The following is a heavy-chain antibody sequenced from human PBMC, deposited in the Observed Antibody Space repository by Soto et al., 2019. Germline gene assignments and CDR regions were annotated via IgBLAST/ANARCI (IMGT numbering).Heavy chain of an antibody. V-gene: IGHV4-59*01. D-gene: IGHD1-26*01. CDR3: ARGRGGTYDAFDI. CDR1: GGSMGRYF. J-gene: IGHJ3*02. CDR2: IYYSGTT. Sequence: PSETLSLTCTVAGGSMGRYFWSWIRQPPGKGLEWIGYIYYSGTTNYNPSLKSRVTTSLDTSKNQFSLKVVSLTAADTAFYYCARGRGGTYDAFDIWGPGTLVTVSS.